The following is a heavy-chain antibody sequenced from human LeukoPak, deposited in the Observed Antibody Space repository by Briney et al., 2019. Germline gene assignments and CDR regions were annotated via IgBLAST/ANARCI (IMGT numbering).Heavy chain of an antibody. J-gene: IGHJ5*02. CDR1: GGSISSGDYY. CDR3: ARVRRGTMVRGVSGWFDP. Sequence: SETLSLTCTVSGGSISSGDYYWSWIRQPPGKGLEWIGYIYYSGSTFYNPSLKSRITTSVDTSKKRLSLKLSSVTAADTAVYYCARVRRGTMVRGVSGWFDPWGQGTLVTVSS. CDR2: IYYSGST. D-gene: IGHD3-10*01. V-gene: IGHV4-30-4*01.